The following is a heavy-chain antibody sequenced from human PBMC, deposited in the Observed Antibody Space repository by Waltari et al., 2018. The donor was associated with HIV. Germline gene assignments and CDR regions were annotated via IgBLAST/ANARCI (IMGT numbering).Heavy chain of an antibody. D-gene: IGHD3-9*01. V-gene: IGHV3-48*02. CDR2: ISSKSDPI. J-gene: IGHJ6*02. CDR3: ARGLHRGGHYFGMDV. Sequence: EVQLVESGGGSVRPGGSLSINCAAAGLSLTTYATDTICQAPGKGLEWVSYISSKSDPIDYADSVKGRFTNSRDNAKNSLYLQMNSLRDDDTAVYYCARGLHRGGHYFGMDVWGRGTTVIVSS. CDR1: GLSLTTYA.